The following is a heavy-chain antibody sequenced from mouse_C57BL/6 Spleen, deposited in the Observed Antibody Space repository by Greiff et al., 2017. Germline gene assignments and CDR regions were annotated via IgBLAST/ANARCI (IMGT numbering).Heavy chain of an antibody. V-gene: IGHV3-6*01. Sequence: ESGPGLVKPSQSLSLTCSVTGYSITCGYYWNWLRQFPGNKLEWMGYISYGGSNNYNPSLKNRISITRDTTKNQYFLQLNSGTTEDTATDYCARYDYGYAKDYGGQGTTVTVAS. D-gene: IGHD2-4*01. CDR1: GYSITCGYY. J-gene: IGHJ4*01. CDR3: ARYDYGYAKDY. CDR2: ISYGGSN.